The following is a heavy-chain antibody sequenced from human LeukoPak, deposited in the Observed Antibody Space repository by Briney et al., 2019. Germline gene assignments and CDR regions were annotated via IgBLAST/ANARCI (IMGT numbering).Heavy chain of an antibody. Sequence: PSETLSLTCTASGGSISSYYWSWIRQPPGKRLEWIGHIYYSGSTNYNPSLKRRVTISVDTSKKQFSLKLSSVTAADTAVYYCASRSSIWSGYQDTLYYFDSWGQGTLVTVSS. CDR3: ASRSSIWSGYQDTLYYFDS. CDR1: GGSISSYY. D-gene: IGHD3-3*01. V-gene: IGHV4-59*01. J-gene: IGHJ4*02. CDR2: IYYSGST.